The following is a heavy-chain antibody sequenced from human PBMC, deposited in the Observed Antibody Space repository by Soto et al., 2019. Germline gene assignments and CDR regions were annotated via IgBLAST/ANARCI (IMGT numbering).Heavy chain of an antibody. Sequence: GASVKVSCKASGYPFTGPYMYWVRQAPGQGLEWMGGFNPGGGGTEFAEKFQGRVTVTRDTSIRTVFLELNSLTSDDTGVYFCARDFSRYSYGVDVWGQGTLVTVSS. J-gene: IGHJ4*01. V-gene: IGHV1-2*02. CDR2: FNPGGGGT. D-gene: IGHD5-18*01. CDR3: ARDFSRYSYGVDV. CDR1: GYPFTGPY.